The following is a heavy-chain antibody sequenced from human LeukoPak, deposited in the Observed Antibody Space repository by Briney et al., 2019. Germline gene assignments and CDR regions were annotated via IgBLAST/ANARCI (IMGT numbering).Heavy chain of an antibody. D-gene: IGHD1-26*01. J-gene: IGHJ4*02. V-gene: IGHV1-2*06. Sequence: ASVKVSCKASGYTFTGYYMHWVRQAPGQGLEWMERINPNSGGTNYARKFQGRVTMTRDTSISTAYMELSRLRSDDTAVYYCARKVVSGSYYDYWGQGTLVTVSS. CDR1: GYTFTGYY. CDR3: ARKVVSGSYYDY. CDR2: INPNSGGT.